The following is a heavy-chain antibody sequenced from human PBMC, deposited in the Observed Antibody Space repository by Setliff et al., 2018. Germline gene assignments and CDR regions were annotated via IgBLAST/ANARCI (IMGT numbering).Heavy chain of an antibody. CDR3: ARANKKLDYYYYYCMDV. CDR1: GGSISSGSYY. J-gene: IGHJ6*03. CDR2: VYTNGGS. Sequence: SETLSLTCTVSGGSISSGSYYWSWIRHPAGKGLEWIGRVYTNGGSDYNPFLKSRVSISLDTSKNQFSLKLISVTAADTAVYYCARANKKLDYYYYYCMDVWGKGTTVTVSS. V-gene: IGHV4-61*02. D-gene: IGHD1-1*01.